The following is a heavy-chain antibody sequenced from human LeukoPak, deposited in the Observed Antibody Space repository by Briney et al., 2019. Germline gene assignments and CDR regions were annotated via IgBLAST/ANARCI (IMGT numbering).Heavy chain of an antibody. CDR3: ASGYCSGGSCYLIY. CDR1: GGSISSGGYY. CDR2: IYYSGST. Sequence: SETLSLTCTVSGGSISSGGYYWSWIRQHPGKGLEWIGYIYYSGSTYYNPSLKSRVTISVDTSKNQFSLKVSSVTAADTAVYYCASGYCSGGSCYLIYWGQGTLVTVSS. D-gene: IGHD2-15*01. J-gene: IGHJ4*02. V-gene: IGHV4-31*03.